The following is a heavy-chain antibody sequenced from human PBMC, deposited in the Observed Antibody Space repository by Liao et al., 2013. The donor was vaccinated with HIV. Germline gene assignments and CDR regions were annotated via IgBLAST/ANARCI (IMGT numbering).Heavy chain of an antibody. D-gene: IGHD6-13*01. V-gene: IGHV4-61*02. Sequence: QVQLQESGPGLVKPSQTLSLTCTVSGGSISSSSYYWNWIRQPAEGGLEWIGRVYSSGSTNYKPSLKSQVTMSVDTSKNQFSLKVSSVTAADTAVYYCAGRGSSWYGEYFHHWGQGTLVTVSA. CDR1: GGSISSSSYY. CDR2: VYSSGST. CDR3: AGRGSSWYGEYFHH. J-gene: IGHJ1*01.